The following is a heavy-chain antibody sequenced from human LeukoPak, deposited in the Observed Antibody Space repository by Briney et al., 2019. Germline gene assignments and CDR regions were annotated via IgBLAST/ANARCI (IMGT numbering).Heavy chain of an antibody. CDR1: GFTFSSYG. CDR2: IASVGNPT. V-gene: IGHV3-48*02. CDR3: ARETRRSFDI. J-gene: IGHJ3*02. Sequence: QPGGSLRLSCAASGFTFSSYGMNWVRQAPGKGLEWVSYIASVGNPTYYADSVKGRFTISRDNAENSLYLQMNSLRDEDTAVYYCARETRRSFDIWGQGTMVTVSS.